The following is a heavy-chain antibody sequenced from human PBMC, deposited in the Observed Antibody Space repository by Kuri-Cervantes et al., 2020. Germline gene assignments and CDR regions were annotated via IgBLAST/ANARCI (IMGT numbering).Heavy chain of an antibody. D-gene: IGHD3-3*01. J-gene: IGHJ4*02. CDR1: GGSFSGYY. CDR2: INHSGST. V-gene: IGHV4-34*01. Sequence: SETLSLTCAVSGGSFSGYYWSSIRQPPGKGLEWIGEINHSGSTNYNPSLKSRVTISVDTSKNQFSLKLSSVTAADTAVYYCARGATIFGVIPDYWGQGTLVTVSS. CDR3: ARGATIFGVIPDY.